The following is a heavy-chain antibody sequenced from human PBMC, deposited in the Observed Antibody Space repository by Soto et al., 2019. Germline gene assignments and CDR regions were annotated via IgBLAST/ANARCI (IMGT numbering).Heavy chain of an antibody. J-gene: IGHJ6*02. V-gene: IGHV1-46*01. CDR2: INPSGGST. D-gene: IGHD3-10*01. CDR1: GYTFTSYY. CDR3: ARGITMVRGVINYYYYYGMNV. Sequence: GASVKVSCKGSGYTFTSYYMHWVLQAPGQGLEWMGIINPSGGSTSYAQKFQGRVTMTRDTSTSTVYMELSSLRSEDTAVYYCARGITMVRGVINYYYYYGMNVWGQGTTVTVSS.